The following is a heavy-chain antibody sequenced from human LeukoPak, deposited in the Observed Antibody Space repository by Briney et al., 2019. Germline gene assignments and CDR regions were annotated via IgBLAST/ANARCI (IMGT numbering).Heavy chain of an antibody. CDR2: ISSNGGST. J-gene: IGHJ6*02. CDR1: GFTFSSYA. Sequence: GGSLRLSCAASGFTFSSYAMHWVRQAPGKGLEYVSAISSNGGSTYYANSVKGRFTISRDNSKNTLYLQMGSLRAEDMAVYYCAREDVTIFGVVTSPYYYYGMDVWGQGTTVTVSS. CDR3: AREDVTIFGVVTSPYYYYGMDV. D-gene: IGHD3-3*01. V-gene: IGHV3-64*01.